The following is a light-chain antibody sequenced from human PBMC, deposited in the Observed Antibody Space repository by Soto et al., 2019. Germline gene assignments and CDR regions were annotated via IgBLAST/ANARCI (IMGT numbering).Light chain of an antibody. CDR2: DVT. CDR1: STDVGSYNL. Sequence: QSVLTQPASVSGSPGQSITISCTGTSTDVGSYNLVSWYQQHPGKAPKLIIYDVTKWPSGVPDRFSGSKSGNTASLTISGLQAEDEADYYCCSYAGSYTHVFGTGTKVTVL. V-gene: IGLV2-23*02. J-gene: IGLJ1*01. CDR3: CSYAGSYTHV.